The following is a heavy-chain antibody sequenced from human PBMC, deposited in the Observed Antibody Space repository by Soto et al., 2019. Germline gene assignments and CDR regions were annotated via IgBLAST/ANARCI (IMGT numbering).Heavy chain of an antibody. D-gene: IGHD2-2*01. CDR2: IIPILGIA. Sequence: SVKVSCKASGGTFSSYTISWVRQAPGQGLEWMGRIIPILGIANYAQKFQGRVTITADKSTSTAYMELSSLRSEDTAVYYCAREGYCSSTSCYGDYYYYYMDVWGKGTTVTVSS. V-gene: IGHV1-69*04. J-gene: IGHJ6*03. CDR3: AREGYCSSTSCYGDYYYYYMDV. CDR1: GGTFSSYT.